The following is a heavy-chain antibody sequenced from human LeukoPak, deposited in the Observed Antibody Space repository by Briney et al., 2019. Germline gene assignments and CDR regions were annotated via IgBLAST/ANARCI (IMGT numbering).Heavy chain of an antibody. V-gene: IGHV4-59*01. CDR3: ARAGPRRDGYDADY. D-gene: IGHD5-24*01. CDR1: GGSISGYY. J-gene: IGHJ4*02. CDR2: IYYSGGT. Sequence: SETLSLTCTVSGGSISGYYWSWIRQPPGKGLEWIGYIYYSGGTHYNPSLQSRVTISVDTSKNQFSLKLNSVTAADTAVYYCARAGPRRDGYDADYWGQGTLVSVSS.